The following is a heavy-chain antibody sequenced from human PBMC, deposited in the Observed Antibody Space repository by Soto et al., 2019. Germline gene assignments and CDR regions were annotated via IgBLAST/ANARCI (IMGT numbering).Heavy chain of an antibody. V-gene: IGHV2-5*02. CDR1: WFSPRTSGGG. CDR2: IYWDTDK. CDR3: AHKGGRGAGMDV. J-gene: IGHJ6*02. D-gene: IGHD2-15*01. Sequence: GPPPVDPTQTPPPTPTLPWFSPRTSGGGVGWLRQPPGKALEWLALIYWDTDKRYSPFLKSRLTITKDTSENQVVLTLTNMDPVDTATYYCAHKGGRGAGMDVWGQGTMVTVSS.